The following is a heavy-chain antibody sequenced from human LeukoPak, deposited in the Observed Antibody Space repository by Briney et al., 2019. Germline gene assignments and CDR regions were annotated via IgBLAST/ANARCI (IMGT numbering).Heavy chain of an antibody. CDR1: GGSFSGYY. CDR2: INHSGST. Sequence: PSETLSLTCAVYGGSFSGYYWSWIRQPPGKGLEWIGEINHSGSTNYNPSLKSRVTISVDTSKNQFSLKLSSVTAADTAVYYCAISGYSSGWYFYFDYWGQGTLVTVSS. J-gene: IGHJ4*02. D-gene: IGHD6-19*01. CDR3: AISGYSSGWYFYFDY. V-gene: IGHV4-34*01.